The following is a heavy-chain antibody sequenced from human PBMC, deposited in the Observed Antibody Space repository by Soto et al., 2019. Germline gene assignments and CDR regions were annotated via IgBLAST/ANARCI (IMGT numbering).Heavy chain of an antibody. CDR3: GKERRGSGWSVCDF. J-gene: IGHJ4*02. D-gene: IGHD6-19*01. CDR2: ISGSGDSA. Sequence: VQLLESGGGLVQPGGSLRLSCAASGFIFRDYDMNWVRQAPGKGLGWVSDISGSGDSARYADSVKGRFTISRDNSRDTLYLHMNSLRVDDTAVYYCGKERRGSGWSVCDFWGQGDLVTVSS. V-gene: IGHV3-23*01. CDR1: GFIFRDYD.